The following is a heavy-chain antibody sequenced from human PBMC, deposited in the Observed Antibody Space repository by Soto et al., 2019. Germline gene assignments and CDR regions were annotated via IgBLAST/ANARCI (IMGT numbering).Heavy chain of an antibody. Sequence: PSETLSLTCAVSGGSISSGGYSWSWIRQPPGKGLEWIGYIYHSGSTYYNPSLKSRVTISVDRSKNQFSLKLSSVTAADTAVYYCARSKGIRGWFDPWGQGTLVTVSS. CDR3: ARSKGIRGWFDP. D-gene: IGHD1-20*01. CDR2: IYHSGST. J-gene: IGHJ5*02. V-gene: IGHV4-30-2*01. CDR1: GGSISSGGYS.